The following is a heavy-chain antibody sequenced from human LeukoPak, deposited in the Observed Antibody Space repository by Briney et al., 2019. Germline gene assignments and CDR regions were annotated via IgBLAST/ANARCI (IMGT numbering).Heavy chain of an antibody. CDR1: GGTFSSYA. CDR2: ISAYNGNT. J-gene: IGHJ5*02. Sequence: GASVKVSCKASGGTFSSYAISWVQQAPRQGLEWMGWISAYNGNTNYAQKLQGRVTMTTDTSTSTAYMELRSLRSDDTAVYYCARSDRGSNWFDPWGQGTLVTVSS. V-gene: IGHV1-18*01. CDR3: ARSDRGSNWFDP.